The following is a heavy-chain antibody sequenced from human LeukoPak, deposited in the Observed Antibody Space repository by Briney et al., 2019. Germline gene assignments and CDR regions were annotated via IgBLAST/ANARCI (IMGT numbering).Heavy chain of an antibody. CDR1: GFTFSDYW. D-gene: IGHD3-10*01. V-gene: IGHV3-74*03. J-gene: IGHJ4*02. CDR2: IKSDGTGI. Sequence: GGSLRLSCTASGFTFSDYWMYWVRQAPGKGLVWVSRIKSDGTGILYEDFAEDRFTISRDNAKNALYLQMTSLREEDTAVYYCVRGQTIDYWGQGILVTVSS. CDR3: VRGQTIDY.